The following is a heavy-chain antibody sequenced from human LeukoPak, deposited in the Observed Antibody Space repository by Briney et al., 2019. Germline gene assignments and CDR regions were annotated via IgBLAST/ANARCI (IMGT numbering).Heavy chain of an antibody. CDR1: GYRVTEND. J-gene: IGHJ5*02. D-gene: IGHD5-24*01. CDR2: INANTDVT. V-gene: IGHV1-2*02. Sequence: ASVKVSCKASGYRVTENDLHWFRQAPGQGLELLWCINANTDVTCYGQNFQGRIRLTRDTSVNTGYMFLDDLTSDDTAVYSCARGTGYNTYVYGLPWGQGTLVTVSS. CDR3: ARGTGYNTYVYGLP.